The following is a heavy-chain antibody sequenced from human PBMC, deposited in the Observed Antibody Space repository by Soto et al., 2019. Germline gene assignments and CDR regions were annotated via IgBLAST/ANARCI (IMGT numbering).Heavy chain of an antibody. D-gene: IGHD1-1*01. CDR2: IFYSGTT. V-gene: IGHV4-30-4*01. Sequence: PSETLSLTCTVSGDSISSADYYWSWIRQTPGKGLEWIGHIFYSGTTYYNPSLKSRLTIPVDTPKNHFSLRLTSVTAADTAVYYCARDLWVEPELYYYGMDVWGQGTTVTVSS. CDR1: GDSISSADYY. CDR3: ARDLWVEPELYYYGMDV. J-gene: IGHJ6*02.